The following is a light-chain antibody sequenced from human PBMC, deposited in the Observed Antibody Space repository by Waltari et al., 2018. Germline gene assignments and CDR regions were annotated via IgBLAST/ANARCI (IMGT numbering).Light chain of an antibody. CDR3: MQALQSPRT. J-gene: IGKJ1*01. CDR2: LGS. Sequence: DIVMTQSPLSLPVTPGEPASISCRSSQSLLHSNGYNYLDLYLQKPGQSPQVLIYLGSNRASGVPDRVSGSGSGTDFTLKISRVEAEDVGVYYCMQALQSPRTFGQGTKVEI. V-gene: IGKV2-28*01. CDR1: QSLLHSNGYNY.